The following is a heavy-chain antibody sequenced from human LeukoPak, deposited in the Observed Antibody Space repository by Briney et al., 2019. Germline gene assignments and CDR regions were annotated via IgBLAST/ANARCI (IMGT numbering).Heavy chain of an antibody. CDR3: ARVSPGAVAVFGY. CDR1: GGTFSSYA. Sequence: VASVKVSCKASGGTFSSYAISWVRQAPGQGLEGMGRIIPILGIANYAQKFQGRVTITADKPTSTAYMELSSLRSEDTAVYYCARVSPGAVAVFGYWGQGTLVTVSS. CDR2: IIPILGIA. D-gene: IGHD6-19*01. J-gene: IGHJ4*02. V-gene: IGHV1-69*04.